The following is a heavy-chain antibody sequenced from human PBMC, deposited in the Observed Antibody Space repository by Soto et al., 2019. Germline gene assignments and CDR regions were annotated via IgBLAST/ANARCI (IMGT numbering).Heavy chain of an antibody. CDR3: ARGGSGYVWFNEF. V-gene: IGHV1-69*13. CDR1: GGLFSSYA. D-gene: IGHD3-22*01. J-gene: IGHJ4*02. Sequence: SVKVSCKDAGGLFSSYAVSWVRQAPGQGLEWMGGIIPVFDTVYYAQKFQGRVTITADESTNTAYMELSSLRSEDTAMYYCARGGSGYVWFNEFWGQGTLVTVSS. CDR2: IIPVFDTV.